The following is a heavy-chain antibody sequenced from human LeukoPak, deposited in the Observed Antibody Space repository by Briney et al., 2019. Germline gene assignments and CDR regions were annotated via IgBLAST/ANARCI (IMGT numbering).Heavy chain of an antibody. Sequence: QASETLSLTCAVYGGSFSGYYWSWIRQPPGKGLEWIGEINHSGSTNYNPSLKSRVTISVDTSKNQFSLKLSSVTAADTAVYYCARRYYDSWFDPWGQGTLVTVSS. CDR1: GGSFSGYY. V-gene: IGHV4-34*01. CDR2: INHSGST. J-gene: IGHJ5*02. D-gene: IGHD3-22*01. CDR3: ARRYYDSWFDP.